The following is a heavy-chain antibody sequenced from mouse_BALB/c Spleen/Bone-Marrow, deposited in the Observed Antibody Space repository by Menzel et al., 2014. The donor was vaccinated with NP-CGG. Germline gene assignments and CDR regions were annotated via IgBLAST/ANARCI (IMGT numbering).Heavy chain of an antibody. CDR1: GYTFTSYW. CDR2: IYPSDSYT. V-gene: IGHV1S126*01. J-gene: IGHJ4*01. D-gene: IGHD2-10*02. CDR3: TRQYGNYYAMDY. Sequence: VQLQQSGAELVRPGASVKVSCKAPGYTFTSYWINWVKQRPGQGLEWIGNIYPSDSYTNYNQNFKDKATLTVDKSSSTAYMQLSSPTSEDSAVYYCTRQYGNYYAMDYWGQGTSVTVSS.